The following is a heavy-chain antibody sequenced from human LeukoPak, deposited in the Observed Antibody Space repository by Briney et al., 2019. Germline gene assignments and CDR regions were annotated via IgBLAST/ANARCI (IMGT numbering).Heavy chain of an antibody. J-gene: IGHJ4*02. CDR1: GGSISSSSYY. CDR2: IYYSGST. V-gene: IGHV4-39*01. Sequence: SGTLSLTCTVSGGSISSSSYYWGWIRQPPGKGLEWIGSIYYSGSTYYNPSLKSRVTISVDTSKNQFSLKLSSVTAADTAVYYCARLGLSYYYDSSGYYSTHFDYWGQGTLVTVSS. CDR3: ARLGLSYYYDSSGYYSTHFDY. D-gene: IGHD3-22*01.